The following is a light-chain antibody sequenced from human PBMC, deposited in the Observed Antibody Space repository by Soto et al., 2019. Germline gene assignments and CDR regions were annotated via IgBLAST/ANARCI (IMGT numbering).Light chain of an antibody. CDR1: GRDIGAYDY. Sequence: QSALAQPASVSGSPGQSITISCTGSGRDIGAYDYVSWYQQHPGKAPKLLIYGVKNRPSGVSYRFSASKSAFTASLTISGLQAEDEANYYCSSYTTSYFYVFGAGTKVTV. J-gene: IGLJ1*01. V-gene: IGLV2-14*01. CDR2: GVK. CDR3: SSYTTSYFYV.